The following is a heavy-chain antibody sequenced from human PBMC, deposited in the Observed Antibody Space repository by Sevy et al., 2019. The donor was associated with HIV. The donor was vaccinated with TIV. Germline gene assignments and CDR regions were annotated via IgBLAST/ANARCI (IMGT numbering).Heavy chain of an antibody. CDR3: ARETLPMVRGVLPPYFDY. CDR1: GGSISSGGYY. V-gene: IGHV4-31*03. D-gene: IGHD3-10*01. Sequence: SETLSITCTVSGGSISSGGYYWSWIRQHPGKGLEWIGYSYYSGSSYYNPSLKSRVTISVDTSKNQLSLKLSSVTAADTAVYHCARETLPMVRGVLPPYFDYWGQGTLVTVSS. J-gene: IGHJ4*02. CDR2: SYYSGSS.